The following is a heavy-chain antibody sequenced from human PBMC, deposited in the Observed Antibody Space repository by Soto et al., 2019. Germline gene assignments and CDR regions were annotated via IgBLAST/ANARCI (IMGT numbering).Heavy chain of an antibody. CDR3: ARGLDSSSWYPWFDP. V-gene: IGHV1-69*13. Sequence: ASVKVSCKASGGTFSSYAISWVRQAPGQGLEWMGGIIPIFGTANYAQKFQGRVTITADESTSTAYMELSSLRSEDTAVYYCARGLDSSSWYPWFDPWGQGTLVTVSS. D-gene: IGHD6-13*01. J-gene: IGHJ5*02. CDR1: GGTFSSYA. CDR2: IIPIFGTA.